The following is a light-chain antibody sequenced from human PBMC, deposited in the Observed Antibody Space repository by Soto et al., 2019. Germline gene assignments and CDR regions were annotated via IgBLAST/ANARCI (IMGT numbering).Light chain of an antibody. CDR1: QSVSGDS. J-gene: IGKJ2*01. CDR3: QQYGTSTST. V-gene: IGKV3-20*01. CDR2: GVS. Sequence: EIVLTQFPGTLSLSPGEGATLSCRASQSVSGDSLAWYRQKLGQAPRPLIYGVSNRATGLPDRFSGVGSGTYFTLTISRLEPQDSADYYSQQYGTSTSTFGQGTRLEI.